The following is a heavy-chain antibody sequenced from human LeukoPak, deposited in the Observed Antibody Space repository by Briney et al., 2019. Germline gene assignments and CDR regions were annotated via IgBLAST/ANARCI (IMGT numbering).Heavy chain of an antibody. D-gene: IGHD3-22*01. Sequence: ASVKVSCKASGYTFSGYYMHWVRQAPGQGLEWMGWINPNSGGTNYAQKFQGRVTMTRDTSISTAYMELSRLRSDDTAVYYCAREVPYDTSRYYQPFDYWGQGTLVTVSS. V-gene: IGHV1-2*02. CDR2: INPNSGGT. CDR1: GYTFSGYY. J-gene: IGHJ4*02. CDR3: AREVPYDTSRYYQPFDY.